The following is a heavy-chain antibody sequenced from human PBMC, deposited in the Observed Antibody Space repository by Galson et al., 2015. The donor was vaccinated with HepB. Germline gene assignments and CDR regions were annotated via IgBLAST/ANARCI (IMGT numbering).Heavy chain of an antibody. V-gene: IGHV1-2*02. D-gene: IGHD3-16*01. CDR1: GYTFTSYG. CDR2: INPNSGGT. Sequence: SVKVSCKASGYTFTSYGISWVRQAPGQGLEWMGWINPNSGGTNYAQKFQGRVTMTRDTSISTAYMELSSRRSDDTAVYYCARNDYVWGSPGPYFDYWGQGALVTVSS. CDR3: ARNDYVWGSPGPYFDY. J-gene: IGHJ4*02.